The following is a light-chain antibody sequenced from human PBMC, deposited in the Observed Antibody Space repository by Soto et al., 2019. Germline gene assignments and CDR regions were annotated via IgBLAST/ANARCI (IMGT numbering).Light chain of an antibody. V-gene: IGLV2-11*01. CDR1: GSDVSGTNY. CDR2: DVT. Sequence: QSALTQPRSLSGSPGQSVTISCTGTGSDVSGTNYISWYQQHPGQAPKVMVYDVTRRPSGVPDRFSGSKSGNTASLTISGLQTEDEADYYCSSYAGGYMVRFGGGTKLTVL. CDR3: SSYAGGYMVR. J-gene: IGLJ2*01.